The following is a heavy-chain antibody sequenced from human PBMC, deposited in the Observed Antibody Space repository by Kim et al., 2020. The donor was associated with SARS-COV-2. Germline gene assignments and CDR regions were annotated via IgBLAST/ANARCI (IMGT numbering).Heavy chain of an antibody. Sequence: GGSLRLSCAASGFTFSSYGMHWVRQAPGKGLEWVAVIWYDGSNKYYADSVKGRFTISRDNSKNTLYLQMNSLRAEDTAVYYCAREFEYCSSTSCYNYYYMDVWGKGTTVTVSS. CDR1: GFTFSSYG. J-gene: IGHJ6*03. D-gene: IGHD2-2*02. CDR2: IWYDGSNK. V-gene: IGHV3-33*01. CDR3: AREFEYCSSTSCYNYYYMDV.